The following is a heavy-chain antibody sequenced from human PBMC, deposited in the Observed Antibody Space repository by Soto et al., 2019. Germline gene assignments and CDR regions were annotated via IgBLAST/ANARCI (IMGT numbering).Heavy chain of an antibody. V-gene: IGHV4-30-4*01. D-gene: IGHD6-6*01. Sequence: SETLSLTCTVSGGSISSGDYYWNWIRQPPGKGLEWIGYIFYSGSTYYNPSLKSRVTISVDTSKNQFSLKLSSVTAADTAVYYCARQPAVGQLAQYYYYGMDVWGQGTTVTVSS. CDR3: ARQPAVGQLAQYYYYGMDV. J-gene: IGHJ6*02. CDR2: IFYSGST. CDR1: GGSISSGDYY.